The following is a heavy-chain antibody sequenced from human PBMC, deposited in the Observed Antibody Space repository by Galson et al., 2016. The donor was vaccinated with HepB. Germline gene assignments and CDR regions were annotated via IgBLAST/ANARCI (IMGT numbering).Heavy chain of an antibody. CDR2: ITDDGSNK. Sequence: SLRLSCAASDFTFSGRWMHWVRQVPGKGLEWVAGITDDGSNKYYADSVKGRFTISRDNSKNTLYLQMNSLRAEDTAVYYCAKERHPYSYYYMDVWGKGTTVTVSS. J-gene: IGHJ6*03. CDR1: DFTFSGRW. D-gene: IGHD3-16*02. CDR3: AKERHPYSYYYMDV. V-gene: IGHV3-30*18.